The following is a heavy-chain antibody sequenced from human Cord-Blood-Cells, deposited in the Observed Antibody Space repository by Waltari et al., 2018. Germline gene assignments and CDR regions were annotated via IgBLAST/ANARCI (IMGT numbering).Heavy chain of an antibody. CDR2: INHSGST. J-gene: IGHJ6*02. Sequence: QVQLQQWGAGLLKPSETLSLTCAVYGGSFSGYYWSWIRQPPGKGLEWSGEINHSGSTNYNPSLKSRVTISVDTSKNQFSLKLSSVTAADTAVYYCARRGYDFWSGYFAEMSYYYGMDVWGQGTTVTVSS. D-gene: IGHD3-3*01. CDR1: GGSFSGYY. V-gene: IGHV4-34*01. CDR3: ARRGYDFWSGYFAEMSYYYGMDV.